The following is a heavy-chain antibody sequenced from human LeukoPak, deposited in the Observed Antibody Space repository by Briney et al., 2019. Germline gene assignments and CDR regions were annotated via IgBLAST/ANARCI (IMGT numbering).Heavy chain of an antibody. J-gene: IGHJ5*02. Sequence: GGSLRLSCAASGFTFGSYAMSWVRQAPGKGLEWVSAISGSGGSTYYADSVKGRFTISRDNSKNTLYLQMNSLRAEDTAVYYCAKDAPSRVVVVAAREGDNWFDPWGQGTLVTVSS. D-gene: IGHD2-15*01. CDR3: AKDAPSRVVVVAAREGDNWFDP. CDR2: ISGSGGST. V-gene: IGHV3-23*01. CDR1: GFTFGSYA.